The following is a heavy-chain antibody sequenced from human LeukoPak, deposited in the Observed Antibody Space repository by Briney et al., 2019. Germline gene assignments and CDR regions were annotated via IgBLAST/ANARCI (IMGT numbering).Heavy chain of an antibody. CDR3: VRALGANDY. CDR2: INPDGSST. Sequence: GGSLRLSCAASGFTFSSSWMHWVRQAPGKGLVWVSRINPDGSSTTYADSVKGRFTISRDNAKNTLYLQMDSLGAEDTAVYYCVRALGANDYWGQGTLGTVSS. D-gene: IGHD1-26*01. J-gene: IGHJ4*02. CDR1: GFTFSSSW. V-gene: IGHV3-74*01.